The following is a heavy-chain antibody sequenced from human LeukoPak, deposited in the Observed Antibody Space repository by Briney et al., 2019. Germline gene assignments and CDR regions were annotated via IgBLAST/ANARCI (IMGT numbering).Heavy chain of an antibody. V-gene: IGHV3-23*01. Sequence: PGGSLRLSCAASGFTFSNYAMSWVRQAPGKGLEWASVITGSGDTTYYADSVKGRFTVSRDNSKNTLYIHMNSLRVEDTAVYYCAKTYGGGHLAYFDHWGQGTLVTVAS. J-gene: IGHJ4*02. CDR3: AKTYGGGHLAYFDH. D-gene: IGHD1-26*01. CDR2: ITGSGDTT. CDR1: GFTFSNYA.